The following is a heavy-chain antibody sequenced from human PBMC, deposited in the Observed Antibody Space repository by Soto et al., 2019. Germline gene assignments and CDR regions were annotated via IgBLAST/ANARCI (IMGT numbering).Heavy chain of an antibody. J-gene: IGHJ1*01. CDR3: ARRIDCSSTSCSSEYFQH. CDR1: GYTFTGYY. Sequence: ASVKVSWKAAGYTFTGYYMHWGRQAPGQGLEWMGWISAYSGDTNYAQKLQGRVTMTTDTSTSTAYMELRSLRSDDTAVYYCARRIDCSSTSCSSEYFQHWGQGTLVTVSS. CDR2: ISAYSGDT. D-gene: IGHD2-2*01. V-gene: IGHV1-18*04.